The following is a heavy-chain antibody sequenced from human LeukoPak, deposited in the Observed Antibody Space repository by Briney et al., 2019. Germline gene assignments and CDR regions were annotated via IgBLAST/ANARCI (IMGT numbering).Heavy chain of an antibody. D-gene: IGHD3-10*01. Sequence: SETLSLTCTVSGGSISSYYWSWIRQPPGKGLEWIGYIYYSGSTNYNPSLKSRVTISVETSKNRFSLKLSSVTAADTAVYYCARVLSRYYYGSGSYRFDYWGQGTLVTVSS. CDR2: IYYSGST. CDR3: ARVLSRYYYGSGSYRFDY. V-gene: IGHV4-59*01. CDR1: GGSISSYY. J-gene: IGHJ4*02.